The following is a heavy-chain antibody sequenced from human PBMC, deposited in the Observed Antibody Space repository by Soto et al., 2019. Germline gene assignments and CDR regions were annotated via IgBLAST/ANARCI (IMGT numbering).Heavy chain of an antibody. Sequence: VGSLRLSCAASGFTFSVSAMHWVRQASGKGLEWVGRIRSKTNSYATAYAASVKGRFTISRDDSKNTAYLQMNSLRTEDTAVYYCTRDPRNYYDSSGSANWFDPWGQGTLVTVSS. V-gene: IGHV3-73*01. J-gene: IGHJ5*02. D-gene: IGHD3-22*01. CDR1: GFTFSVSA. CDR3: TRDPRNYYDSSGSANWFDP. CDR2: IRSKTNSYAT.